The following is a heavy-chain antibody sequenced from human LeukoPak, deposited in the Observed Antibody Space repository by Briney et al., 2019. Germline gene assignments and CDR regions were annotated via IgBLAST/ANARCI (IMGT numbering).Heavy chain of an antibody. CDR1: GYTFTLYY. V-gene: IGHV1-2*02. Sequence: ASVKVSCKGSGYTFTLYYIHWGRQAPGRGLEWMGWVNPNSGGTNYAQKFQGRVTMTRDTSISTAYLELSRLTSDDAAVYYCARDLPGQYSTSGARPFRHWGQGTLVTVSS. J-gene: IGHJ1*01. CDR2: VNPNSGGT. D-gene: IGHD4-11*01. CDR3: ARDLPGQYSTSGARPFRH.